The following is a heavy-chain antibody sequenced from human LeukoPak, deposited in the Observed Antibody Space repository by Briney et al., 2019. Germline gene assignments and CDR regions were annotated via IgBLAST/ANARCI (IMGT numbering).Heavy chain of an antibody. D-gene: IGHD1-26*01. CDR1: GGSISSSSYY. CDR2: IYYSGST. CDR3: AREVEGATGWGSAFDI. V-gene: IGHV4-61*01. Sequence: SETLSLTCKVSGGSISSSSYYWGWIRQPPGKGLEWIGYIYYSGSTNYNPSLKSRVTISVDTSKNQFSLKLSSVTAADTAVYYCAREVEGATGWGSAFDIWGQGTMVTVSS. J-gene: IGHJ3*02.